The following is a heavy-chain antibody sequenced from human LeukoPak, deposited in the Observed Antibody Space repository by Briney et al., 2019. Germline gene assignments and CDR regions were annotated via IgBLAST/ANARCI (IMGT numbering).Heavy chain of an antibody. Sequence: SSETLSLTCAVYGGSFSGYYWSWIRQPPGKGLEWIGEINHSGSTNYNPSLKSRVTISVDTSKNQFSLKLSSVTAADTAVYYCARSARGSGSYYRQLDYWGQGTLVTVSS. CDR2: INHSGST. CDR3: ARSARGSGSYYRQLDY. D-gene: IGHD3-10*01. J-gene: IGHJ4*02. V-gene: IGHV4-34*01. CDR1: GGSFSGYY.